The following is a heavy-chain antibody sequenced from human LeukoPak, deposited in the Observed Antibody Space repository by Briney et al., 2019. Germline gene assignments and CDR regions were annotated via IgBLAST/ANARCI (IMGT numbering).Heavy chain of an antibody. D-gene: IGHD6-13*01. CDR1: GGSFSGYY. CDR2: INHSGST. J-gene: IGHJ4*02. Sequence: MTSETLSLTCAVYGGSFSGYYWSWIRQPPGKGLEWIGEINHSGSTNYNPSLKSRVTISVDTSKNQFSLKLSSVTAADTAVYYCARGRGSWRDYWGQGTLVTVSS. CDR3: ARGRGSWRDY. V-gene: IGHV4-34*01.